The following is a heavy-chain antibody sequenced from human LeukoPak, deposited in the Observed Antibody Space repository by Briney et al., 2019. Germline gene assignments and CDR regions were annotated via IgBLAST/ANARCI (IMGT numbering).Heavy chain of an antibody. CDR1: GFTFSSFA. V-gene: IGHV3-23*01. CDR3: AKDWYYDSSGYYDK. J-gene: IGHJ4*02. CDR2: ITGSSGNT. Sequence: GGSLRLSCAASGFTFSSFAMSWVRQAPGKGLDWVSAITGSSGNTYYADSVKGRFTISRDNSKNTLYLQMNSLTAEDAAVYFCAKDWYYDSSGYYDKWGQGTLVTVSS. D-gene: IGHD3-22*01.